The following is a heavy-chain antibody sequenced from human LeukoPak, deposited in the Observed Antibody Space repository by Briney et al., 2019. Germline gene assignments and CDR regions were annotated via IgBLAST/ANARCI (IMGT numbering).Heavy chain of an antibody. CDR3: ARINRLKDWYFDL. CDR1: GDSISSYY. D-gene: IGHD1-14*01. CDR2: IYYSGST. Sequence: SETLSLTCTVSGDSISSYYCSWIRQSPGKGLEWIGYIYYSGSTHYNPSLKSRVTISVDTSKNQFSLKLSSVTAADTDVYYCARINRLKDWYFDLWGRGTLVTVSS. J-gene: IGHJ2*01. V-gene: IGHV4-59*01.